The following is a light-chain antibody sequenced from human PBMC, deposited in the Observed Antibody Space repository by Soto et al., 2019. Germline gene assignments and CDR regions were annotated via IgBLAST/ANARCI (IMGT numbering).Light chain of an antibody. CDR2: DAS. V-gene: IGKV3-20*01. J-gene: IGKJ5*01. CDR1: QTVGRNY. CDR3: QQYVNSPIT. Sequence: EIVLTQSPDSLSLFPGERATLSCRASQTVGRNYVAWFQQKPGQAPRLLIYDASTRATGIPDKFGGSGSGTDFTLTINRLEPEDFAVYYCQQYVNSPITFGHGTRLEIK.